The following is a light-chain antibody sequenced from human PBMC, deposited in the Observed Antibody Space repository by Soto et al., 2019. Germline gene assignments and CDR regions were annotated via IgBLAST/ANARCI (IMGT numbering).Light chain of an antibody. CDR3: QQYYSNPRT. Sequence: DIVMTQSPDSLPVSLGERATINCKSSQSVLYTSNNKNYLAWYQQKPGQSPQLLIYWASTRESGVPDRFSGSGSGTDFTLTISSLQAEDVAVYYCQQYYSNPRTFGQGTKVDSK. CDR2: WAS. V-gene: IGKV4-1*01. J-gene: IGKJ1*01. CDR1: QSVLYTSNNKNY.